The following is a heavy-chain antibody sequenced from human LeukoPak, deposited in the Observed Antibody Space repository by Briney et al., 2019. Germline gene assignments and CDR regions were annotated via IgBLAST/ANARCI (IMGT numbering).Heavy chain of an antibody. CDR1: GGSISSYY. V-gene: IGHV4-4*07. J-gene: IGHJ4*02. D-gene: IGHD2-15*01. CDR2: IYTSGST. CDR3: ARGPTYCSSSSCLQGE. Sequence: SETLSLTCTVSGGSISSYYWSWIRQPAGKGLEWIGRIYTSGSTNYNPSLKSRVTISVDTSKNQFSLKLSSVTAADTAVYYCARGPTYCSSSSCLQGEWGQGTLVTVSS.